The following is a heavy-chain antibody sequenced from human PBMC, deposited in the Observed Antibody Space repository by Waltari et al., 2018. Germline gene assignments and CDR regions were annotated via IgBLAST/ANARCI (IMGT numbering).Heavy chain of an antibody. CDR1: GFNFTSYS. CDR3: AIDQFTVVSFWVV. Sequence: EVQLVQSGGGLVQPGGSLRRACAASGFNFTSYSRNWVRQDPGEGLVLISYCAGAGTTTYYEESVRGQSTISRDNAKNSLNLQMTSLTAEDTAVYYCAIDQFTVVSFWVVWVQGTTVTVSS. D-gene: IGHD3-16*01. CDR2: CAGAGTTT. V-gene: IGHV3-48*01. J-gene: IGHJ6*02.